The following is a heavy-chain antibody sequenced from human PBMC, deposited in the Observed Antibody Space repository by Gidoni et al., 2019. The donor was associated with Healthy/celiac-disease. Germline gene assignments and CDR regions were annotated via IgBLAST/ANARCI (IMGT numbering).Heavy chain of an antibody. D-gene: IGHD3-22*01. CDR1: GFPFSSYA. Sequence: EVQLLESGGGLVQPGGSLRLSCAASGFPFSSYAMSWVRQAPGKGLEWVSAISGSGGSTYYADSGEGRFTISRDNSKNTLYLQMNSLRAEDTAVYYCAKGGSYYDSTWVMGGWVPPDAFDIWGQGTMVTVSS. CDR2: ISGSGGST. J-gene: IGHJ3*02. CDR3: AKGGSYYDSTWVMGGWVPPDAFDI. V-gene: IGHV3-23*01.